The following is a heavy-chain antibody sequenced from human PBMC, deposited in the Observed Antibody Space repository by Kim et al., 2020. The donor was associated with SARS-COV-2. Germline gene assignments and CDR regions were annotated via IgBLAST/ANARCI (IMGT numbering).Heavy chain of an antibody. V-gene: IGHV5-51*01. CDR1: GYSFTSYW. Sequence: GASLKISCKGSGYSFTSYWIGWVRQMPGKGLEWMEIIYPGDSDTRYSPSFQGQVTISADKSISTAYLQWSSLKASDTAMYYCARHARGHSYLVLARGAEKKHFDYWGQGTLVTVSS. D-gene: IGHD3-10*01. J-gene: IGHJ4*02. CDR3: ARHARGHSYLVLARGAEKKHFDY. CDR2: IYPGDSDT.